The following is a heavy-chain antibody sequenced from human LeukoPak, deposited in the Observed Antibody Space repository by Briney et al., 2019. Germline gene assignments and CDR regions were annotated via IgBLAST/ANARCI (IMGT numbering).Heavy chain of an antibody. V-gene: IGHV4-34*01. CDR3: ARQKHSSGYYYYYYYMDV. Sequence: SETLTLTCAVYGGTFSGYYWSWIRQPPGKGLEWIGEINHSGSTNYNPSLKSRVTISVDPPKNQCYLKLSSVTDADTAVYYCARQKHSSGYYYYYYYMDVWGKGTTVTISS. D-gene: IGHD6-19*01. CDR1: GGTFSGYY. J-gene: IGHJ6*03. CDR2: INHSGST.